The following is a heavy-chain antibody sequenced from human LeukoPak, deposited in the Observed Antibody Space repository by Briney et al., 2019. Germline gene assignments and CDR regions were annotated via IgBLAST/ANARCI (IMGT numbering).Heavy chain of an antibody. V-gene: IGHV3-23*01. CDR2: ISGSGGSS. CDR1: GFTFSSYA. D-gene: IGHD4-17*01. CDR3: ADYDYGDYVGFDY. J-gene: IGHJ4*02. Sequence: QTGGSLRLSCAASGFTFSSYAMSWVRQAPGKGLEWVSAISGSGGSSYYADFVKGRFTISRDNSKNTLYLQMNSLRAEDTAVYYCADYDYGDYVGFDYWGQGTLVTVSS.